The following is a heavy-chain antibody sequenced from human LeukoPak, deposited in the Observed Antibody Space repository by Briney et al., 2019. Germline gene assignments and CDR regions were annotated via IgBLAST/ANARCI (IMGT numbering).Heavy chain of an antibody. CDR3: AKADSSSWYYYYYYGMDV. V-gene: IGHV3-7*01. D-gene: IGHD6-13*01. CDR1: GFTFSSYW. J-gene: IGHJ6*02. Sequence: PGGSLRLSCAASGFTFSSYWMSWVRQAPGKGLEWVANIKQDGSEKYYVDSVKGRFTISRDNAKNSLYLQMNSLRAEDTAVYYCAKADSSSWYYYYYYGMDVWGQGTTVTVSS. CDR2: IKQDGSEK.